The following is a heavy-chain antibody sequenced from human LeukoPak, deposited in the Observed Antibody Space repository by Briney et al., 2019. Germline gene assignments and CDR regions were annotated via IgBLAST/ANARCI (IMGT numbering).Heavy chain of an antibody. D-gene: IGHD3-3*01. Sequence: GGSLRLSCAASGFTFSSYAMSWVRQAPGKGLEWVSAISGSGGSTYYADSVKGRFIISRDNSKNTLYLQMNSLRAEDTAVYYCAKDVIYDFWSGYYNWFDPWGKGTLVTVSS. CDR1: GFTFSSYA. CDR2: ISGSGGST. J-gene: IGHJ5*02. CDR3: AKDVIYDFWSGYYNWFDP. V-gene: IGHV3-23*01.